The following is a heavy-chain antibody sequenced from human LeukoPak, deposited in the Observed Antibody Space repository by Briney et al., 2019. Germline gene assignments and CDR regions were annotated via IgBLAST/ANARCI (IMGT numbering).Heavy chain of an antibody. CDR1: GYSFTSYW. Sequence: GEYLKISCKGSGYSFTSYWIGWVRQMPGKGLEWMGTIYPGDSDTRYSPSFQGQVTISADKSISHASLQWSSLKASDTAMDYCASLRGEGYASWFYPWGQGTLVTVSS. D-gene: IGHD5-12*01. V-gene: IGHV5-51*01. CDR2: IYPGDSDT. CDR3: ASLRGEGYASWFYP. J-gene: IGHJ5*02.